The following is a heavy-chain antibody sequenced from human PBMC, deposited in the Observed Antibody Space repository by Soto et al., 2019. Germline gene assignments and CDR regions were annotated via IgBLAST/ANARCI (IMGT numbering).Heavy chain of an antibody. CDR1: GFTFSSYA. J-gene: IGHJ6*03. CDR2: ISGSGGST. Sequence: GGSLRLSCAASGFTFSSYAMSWVRQAPGKGLEWVSAISGSGGSTYYADSVKGRFTISRDNSKNTLYLQMNSLRAEDTAVYYCAKAAMASYYYYYYMDVWGKGTTVTVSS. V-gene: IGHV3-23*01. D-gene: IGHD5-18*01. CDR3: AKAAMASYYYYYYMDV.